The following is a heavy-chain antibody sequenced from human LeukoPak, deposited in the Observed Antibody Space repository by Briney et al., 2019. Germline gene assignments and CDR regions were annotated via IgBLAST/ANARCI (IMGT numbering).Heavy chain of an antibody. D-gene: IGHD4-11*01. Sequence: PSETLSLTCAVYGGSFSGYYWSWIRQPPGKGLEWIGEINHSGSTNYNPSLKSRVTISVDTSKNQFSLKLSSVTAADTAVYYCATGEEVVVTGFDYWGQGTLVTVSS. CDR3: ATGEEVVVTGFDY. J-gene: IGHJ4*02. CDR2: INHSGST. V-gene: IGHV4-34*01. CDR1: GGSFSGYY.